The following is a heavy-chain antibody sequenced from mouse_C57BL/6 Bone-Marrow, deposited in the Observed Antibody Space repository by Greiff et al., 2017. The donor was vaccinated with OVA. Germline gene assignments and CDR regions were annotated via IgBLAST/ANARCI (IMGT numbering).Heavy chain of an antibody. Sequence: VMLVESGAELARPGASVKLSCKASGYTFTSYGISWVKQRTGQGLEWIGEIYPRSGNTYYNEKFKGKATLTADKSSSTAYMELRSLTSEDSAVYFCARGATVSPFDYWGQGTTLTVSS. J-gene: IGHJ2*01. D-gene: IGHD1-1*01. CDR1: GYTFTSYG. CDR3: ARGATVSPFDY. V-gene: IGHV1-81*01. CDR2: IYPRSGNT.